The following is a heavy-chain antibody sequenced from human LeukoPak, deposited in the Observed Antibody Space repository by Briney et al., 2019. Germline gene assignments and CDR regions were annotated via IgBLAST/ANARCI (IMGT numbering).Heavy chain of an antibody. CDR1: GFTLTAMP. V-gene: IGHV3-23*01. CDR3: AKDNWYSSSSHGIDY. CDR2: SSGSGGST. Sequence: GGSLRLSCAASGFTLTAMPIGGVPRPPGKGLKWAPASSGSGGSTYYADSVKGRFTISRDNSKNTLYLQMDSLRGEDTAVYYCAKDNWYSSSSHGIDYWGQGTLVTVSS. J-gene: IGHJ4*02. D-gene: IGHD6-6*01.